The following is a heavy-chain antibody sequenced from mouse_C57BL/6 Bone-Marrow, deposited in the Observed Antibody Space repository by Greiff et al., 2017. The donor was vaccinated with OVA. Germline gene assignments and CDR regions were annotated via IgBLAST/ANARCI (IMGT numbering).Heavy chain of an antibody. CDR3: ARLFTTVKYWYFDV. CDR2: IDPSDSYT. J-gene: IGHJ1*03. CDR1: GYTFTSYW. D-gene: IGHD1-1*01. V-gene: IGHV1-50*01. Sequence: QVQLQQSGAELVKPGASVKLSCKASGYTFTSYWMQWVKQRPGQGLEWIGEIDPSDSYTNYNQKFKGKATLTVDTSSSTAYMQLSSLTSEDSAVYYCARLFTTVKYWYFDVWGTGTTVTVSS.